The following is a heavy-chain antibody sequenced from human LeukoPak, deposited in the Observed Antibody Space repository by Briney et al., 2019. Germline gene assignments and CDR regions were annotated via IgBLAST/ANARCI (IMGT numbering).Heavy chain of an antibody. CDR2: GFHSGNT. V-gene: IGHV4-38-2*02. CDR3: SRDRSVGVLPAPPFDF. Sequence: SETLSLTCTVSGYSISSTYYWGCIRQPPAKGPVWVGGGFHSGNTYYNQSLKSRLTITADKSKNQFSLPLNSATAAATAVYYCSRDRSVGVLPAPPFDFWGQGTLVTVSS. J-gene: IGHJ4*02. CDR1: GYSISSTYY. D-gene: IGHD6-6*01.